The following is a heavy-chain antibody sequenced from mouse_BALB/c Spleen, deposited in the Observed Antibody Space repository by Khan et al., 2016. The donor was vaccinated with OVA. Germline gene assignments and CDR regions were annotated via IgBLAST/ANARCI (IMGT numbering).Heavy chain of an antibody. D-gene: IGHD4-1*01. V-gene: IGHV14-3*02. J-gene: IGHJ2*01. CDR2: IDPANDNS. CDR3: APAGTGDYFDY. CDR1: GFNIKDTH. Sequence: VQLKQSGAELVKPGASVKLSCTASGFNIKDTHMHWVKQSPEQGLEWIGRIDPANDNSKYDARFQGQSTITADTSSNTAYLHLSSLTSEDTTVYYCAPAGTGDYFDYWGQGTTLTVSS.